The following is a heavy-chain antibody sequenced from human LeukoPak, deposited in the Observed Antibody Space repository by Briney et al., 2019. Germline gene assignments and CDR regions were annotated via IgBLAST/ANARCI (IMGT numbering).Heavy chain of an antibody. V-gene: IGHV4-59*08. Sequence: SETLSLTCTVSGGSISSYYWSWIRQPPGKGLEWIGYIYYSGRTNYNPSLKSRVTISVDTSKNHFSLNLISVTAADTAVYYCARGTGGRWYFDLWGRGTLVTVSS. J-gene: IGHJ2*01. D-gene: IGHD7-27*01. CDR2: IYYSGRT. CDR1: GGSISSYY. CDR3: ARGTGGRWYFDL.